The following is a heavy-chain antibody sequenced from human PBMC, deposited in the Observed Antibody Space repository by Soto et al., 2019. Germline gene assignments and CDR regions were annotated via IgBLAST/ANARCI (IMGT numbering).Heavy chain of an antibody. J-gene: IGHJ6*02. CDR3: ARDPGGSGSYSYYYGMDV. D-gene: IGHD1-26*01. CDR2: INPNSGGT. CDR1: GYTFTGYY. V-gene: IGHV1-2*02. Sequence: ASVRVSCKASGYTFTGYYMHWVRQAPGQGLEWMGWINPNSGGTNYAQKFQGRVTMTRDTSISTAYMELSRLRSDDTAVYYCARDPGGSGSYSYYYGMDVWGQGTTVTVSS.